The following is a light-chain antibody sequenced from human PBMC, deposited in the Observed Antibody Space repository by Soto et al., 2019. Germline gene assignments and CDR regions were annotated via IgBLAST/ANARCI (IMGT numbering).Light chain of an antibody. V-gene: IGKV3-15*01. Sequence: EIVMTQSPATLSVSPGERATLSCRASQSVSSNLAWYQQKPGQAPRLLIYAASTRATGIPARFSGSGSGTDFTLTISSRQSEDFAVYYCQQYSNWPLTFGGGTKMEIK. CDR2: AAS. CDR3: QQYSNWPLT. J-gene: IGKJ4*01. CDR1: QSVSSN.